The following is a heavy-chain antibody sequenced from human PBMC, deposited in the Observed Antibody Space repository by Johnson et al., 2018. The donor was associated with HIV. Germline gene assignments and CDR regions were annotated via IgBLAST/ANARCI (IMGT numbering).Heavy chain of an antibody. CDR3: AKGEAQEGWIQLQSYAFDF. J-gene: IGHJ3*01. Sequence: VQLVESGGRLVQPGGSLGLSCAASGFTFGKYWMTWVRQGPGKGLEWVANIKQAGNVKSYAASVRGRFTISRDNDKQSLYLQLDSLRPEAAGVYYCAKGEAQEGWIQLQSYAFDFWGQGTTVTVSS. D-gene: IGHD5-18*01. V-gene: IGHV3-7*01. CDR1: GFTFGKYW. CDR2: IKQAGNVK.